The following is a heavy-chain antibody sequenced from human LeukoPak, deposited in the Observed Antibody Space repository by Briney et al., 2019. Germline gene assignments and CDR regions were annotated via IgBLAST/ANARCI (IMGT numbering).Heavy chain of an antibody. J-gene: IGHJ4*02. CDR2: ISNSGGNI. CDR3: ANFACCHFDSESGY. Sequence: PGGSLRLSCVASGFTFNNYAMSWVRQAPGRGLEWLSSISNSGGNIDYRNSVKGRFTISRDNSKNTLYLQMDSLGAEDTAVYYCANFACCHFDSESGYWGQGTLVIVSS. V-gene: IGHV3-23*01. D-gene: IGHD3-9*01. CDR1: GFTFNNYA.